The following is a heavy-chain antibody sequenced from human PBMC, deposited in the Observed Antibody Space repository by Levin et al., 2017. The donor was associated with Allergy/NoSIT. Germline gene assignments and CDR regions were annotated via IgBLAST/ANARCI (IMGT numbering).Heavy chain of an antibody. D-gene: IGHD3-10*01. J-gene: IGHJ6*03. CDR2: IRPDTGDT. CDR1: GYSLTTYY. V-gene: IGHV1-2*02. CDR3: ARAASRGEFGFYYYMDV. Sequence: GESLKISCKASGYSLTTYYIHWVRQAPGQGLEWMGWIRPDTGDTKYSQNFQGRVTLTKDTSMNTAYMEVTRLRSDDTAVYFCARAASRGEFGFYYYMDVWGQGTTVIVSS.